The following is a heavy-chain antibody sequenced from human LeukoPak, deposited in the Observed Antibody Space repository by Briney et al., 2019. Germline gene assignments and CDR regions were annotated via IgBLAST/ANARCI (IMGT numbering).Heavy chain of an antibody. CDR3: ARAFWNDVSRVDY. J-gene: IGHJ4*02. V-gene: IGHV4-30-4*08. CDR2: IYYSGST. D-gene: IGHD1-1*01. CDR1: GGSISSGDYY. Sequence: SETLSLTCAVSGGSISSGDYYWRWLRQPPGKGLEWIGYIYYSGSTYYNPSLKSRIIISVDTSKNMFSLKLSSVIAADTAVYYCARAFWNDVSRVDYWGQGTLVTVSS.